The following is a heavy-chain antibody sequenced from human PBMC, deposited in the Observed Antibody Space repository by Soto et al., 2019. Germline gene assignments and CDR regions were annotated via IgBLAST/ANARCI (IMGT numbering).Heavy chain of an antibody. V-gene: IGHV3-48*02. J-gene: IGHJ4*02. CDR2: ITDSSDTV. Sequence: GGSLRLSCAASGFTLSSYAMSWVRQAPGKGLEWVSYITDSSDTVHYADSVRGRFTISRDNAESSLYLQMNSLRDEDTAVYFCARDFGHGYYLDYWGRGTLVTVSS. CDR1: GFTLSSYA. CDR3: ARDFGHGYYLDY. D-gene: IGHD3-3*01.